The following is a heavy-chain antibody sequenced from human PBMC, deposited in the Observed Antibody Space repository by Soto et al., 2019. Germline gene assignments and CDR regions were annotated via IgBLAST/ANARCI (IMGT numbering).Heavy chain of an antibody. Sequence: VQLVQSGAEVKQPGSSVKVSCKASGGTFGSYAISWVRQAPGQGLEWMGGIIPIPGTANYAQKFQGRVTIAADESTSTAYMELSSLRSEDTAVYYCARSQGSSTSLEIYYYYYYGMDVWGQGTTVTVS. CDR1: GGTFGSYA. CDR2: IIPIPGTA. J-gene: IGHJ6*02. D-gene: IGHD2-2*01. V-gene: IGHV1-69*01. CDR3: ARSQGSSTSLEIYYYYYYGMDV.